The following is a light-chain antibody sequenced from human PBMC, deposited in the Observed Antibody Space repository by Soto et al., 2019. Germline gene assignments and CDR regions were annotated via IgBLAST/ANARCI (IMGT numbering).Light chain of an antibody. CDR3: QQRSL. Sequence: EIVLTQSPGTLSLSPGERATLSCRASQSVSSSYLAWYQQKPGQSPRLLISGTSTRATGIPARFSGSGSGTDFTLTISSLEPEDFAVYYCQQRSLFGGGTKVDI. V-gene: IGKV3D-20*02. CDR1: QSVSSSY. CDR2: GTS. J-gene: IGKJ4*01.